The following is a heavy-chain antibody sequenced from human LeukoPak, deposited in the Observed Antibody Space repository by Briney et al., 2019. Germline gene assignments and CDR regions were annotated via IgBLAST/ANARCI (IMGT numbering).Heavy chain of an antibody. D-gene: IGHD6-13*01. J-gene: IGHJ4*02. Sequence: SETLSLTCTVSGYSISSGYYWGWIRQPPGKGLEWIGSIYHSGSTYYNPSLKSRVTISVDKSKNQFSLKLSSVTAADTAVYYCARSLRVYSSSLYYFDYWGQGTLVTASS. CDR3: ARSLRVYSSSLYYFDY. CDR2: IYHSGST. CDR1: GYSISSGYY. V-gene: IGHV4-38-2*02.